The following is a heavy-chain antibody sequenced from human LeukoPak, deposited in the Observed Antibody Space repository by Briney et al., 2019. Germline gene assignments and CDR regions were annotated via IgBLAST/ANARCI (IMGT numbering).Heavy chain of an antibody. CDR2: IYYTGST. CDR1: GGSISGYY. J-gene: IGHJ4*02. V-gene: IGHV4-59*08. Sequence: SETLSLTCTVSGGSISGYYWSWIRQPPGKRLEWIGYIYYTGSTNYNPSLKSRVSISADTTKDQFSLKMSSVTAADTAVYYCARLGYCSGGNCYPDYWGQGTLVTVSS. D-gene: IGHD2-15*01. CDR3: ARLGYCSGGNCYPDY.